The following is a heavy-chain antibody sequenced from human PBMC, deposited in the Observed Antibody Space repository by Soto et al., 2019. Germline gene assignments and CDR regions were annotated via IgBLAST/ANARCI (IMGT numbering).Heavy chain of an antibody. V-gene: IGHV3-23*01. D-gene: IGHD3-3*01. CDR3: ATALSYDFWSGYSSNYGMDV. CDR2: ISGSGGST. CDR1: GFTFSSYA. Sequence: EVQLLESGGGLVQPGGSLRLSCAASGFTFSSYAMSWVRQAPGKGLEWVSAISGSGGSTYYADSVKGRFTISRDNSKNTLYLQMNSLRAEDTAVYYCATALSYDFWSGYSSNYGMDVWGQGTTVTVSS. J-gene: IGHJ6*02.